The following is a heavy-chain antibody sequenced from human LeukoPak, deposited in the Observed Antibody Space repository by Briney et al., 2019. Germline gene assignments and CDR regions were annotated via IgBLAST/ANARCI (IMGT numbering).Heavy chain of an antibody. V-gene: IGHV3-9*01. Sequence: GGSLRLSYAASGFTFDDYAMHWVRQAPGKGLEWVSGISWNSGSIGYADSVKGRFTISRDNAKNSLYLQMNSLRAEDTALYYCAKDSYYYDSSGYAPLGYWGQGTLVTVSS. D-gene: IGHD3-22*01. CDR1: GFTFDDYA. CDR3: AKDSYYYDSSGYAPLGY. J-gene: IGHJ4*02. CDR2: ISWNSGSI.